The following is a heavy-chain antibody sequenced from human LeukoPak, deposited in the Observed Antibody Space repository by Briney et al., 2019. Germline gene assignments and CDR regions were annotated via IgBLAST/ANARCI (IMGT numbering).Heavy chain of an antibody. D-gene: IGHD3-10*01. CDR3: ARVGVRGDVIADFDY. V-gene: IGHV1-2*02. CDR2: INPNSGGT. CDR1: GYTFTDYY. Sequence: ASVKVSCKASGYTFTDYYIHWVRQAPGQGLEWMGWINPNSGGTNYAQKFQGRVTMTRDTSISTAYMELSRVTSDDTAVYYCARVGVRGDVIADFDYWGQGTLVTVSS. J-gene: IGHJ4*02.